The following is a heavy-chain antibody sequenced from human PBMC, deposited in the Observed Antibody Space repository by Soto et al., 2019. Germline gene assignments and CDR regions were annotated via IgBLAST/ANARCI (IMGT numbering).Heavy chain of an antibody. CDR3: AKGYYYDSSGYHGAFDI. J-gene: IGHJ3*02. D-gene: IGHD3-22*01. V-gene: IGHV4-31*03. Sequence: SETLSLTCSVSGDYIHVGGYYWTWIRQRPGKGLEWMGYIYYTGKTYYNPSLESRLTMSVDRSKNQFSLRLTSVTAADTAVYYCAKGYYYDSSGYHGAFDIWGQGTMVTVSS. CDR2: IYYTGKT. CDR1: GDYIHVGGYY.